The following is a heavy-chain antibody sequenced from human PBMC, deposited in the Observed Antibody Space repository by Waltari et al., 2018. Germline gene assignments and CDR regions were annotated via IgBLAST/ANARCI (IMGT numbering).Heavy chain of an antibody. CDR3: ARDGLGSSHDY. V-gene: IGHV3-74*01. J-gene: IGHJ4*02. D-gene: IGHD6-6*01. CDR2: IHSDGRST. Sequence: EVQLVESGGGLVQPGGSLRLSCAASGFSISGYWMHWVRQAPGKGLVWVSLIHSDGRSTSYADSVRGRFTISRDNAKNTVYLQMNSLRADDTAVYFCARDGLGSSHDYWGQGTLVTVSS. CDR1: GFSISGYW.